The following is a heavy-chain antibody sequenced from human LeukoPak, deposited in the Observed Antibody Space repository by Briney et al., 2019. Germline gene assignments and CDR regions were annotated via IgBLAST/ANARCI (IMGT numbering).Heavy chain of an antibody. J-gene: IGHJ4*02. Sequence: SETLSLTCTVSGGSISSGDYYWSWIRQPPGKGLEWIGYIYYSGSTNYNPSLKSRVTISVDTSKNQFSLKLSSVTAADTAVYYCASGGSSSWPYFDYWGQGTLVTVSS. V-gene: IGHV4-61*08. CDR2: IYYSGST. D-gene: IGHD6-13*01. CDR1: GGSISSGDYY. CDR3: ASGGSSSWPYFDY.